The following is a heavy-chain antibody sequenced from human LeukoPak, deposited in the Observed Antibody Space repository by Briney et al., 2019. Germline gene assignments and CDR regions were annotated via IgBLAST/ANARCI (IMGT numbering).Heavy chain of an antibody. CDR1: GFTVSSNY. CDR2: IYSGGST. CDR3: ASIRDPNRYYYYGMDV. J-gene: IGHJ6*02. Sequence: GGSLRLSCAASGFTVSSNYMSWVRKAPGKGLEWVSVIYSGGSTYCADSAEGRSTISRHNSQNTLYLQMNSLRAEDTAVYYCASIRDPNRYYYYGMDVWGQGTTVTVSS. V-gene: IGHV3-53*04. D-gene: IGHD3-3*02.